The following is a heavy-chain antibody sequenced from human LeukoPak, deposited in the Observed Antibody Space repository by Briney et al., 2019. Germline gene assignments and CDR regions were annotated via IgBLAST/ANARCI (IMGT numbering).Heavy chain of an antibody. V-gene: IGHV1-8*01. CDR1: GYTFTNYD. Sequence: ASVKVSCKTSGYTFTNYDINWVRQATGHGLEWMGWMNPNSGNTGYAQKFQGRVTMTRNTSISTAYMELSSLRSEDTAVYYCARPHCSSTDCHPPEWLDPWGQGTLVTVSS. CDR2: MNPNSGNT. J-gene: IGHJ5*02. CDR3: ARPHCSSTDCHPPEWLDP. D-gene: IGHD2-2*01.